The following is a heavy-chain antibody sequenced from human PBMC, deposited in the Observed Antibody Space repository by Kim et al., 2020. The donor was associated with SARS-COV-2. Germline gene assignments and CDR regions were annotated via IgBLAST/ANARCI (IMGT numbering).Heavy chain of an antibody. CDR1: GGTFSSYA. CDR3: ARVRGRRDYDILTGYIGGWFDP. CDR2: IIPIFGTA. Sequence: SVKVSCKASGGTFSSYAISWVRQAPGQGLEWMGGIIPIFGTANYAQKFQGRVTITADESTSTAYMELSSLRSEDTAVYYCARVRGRRDYDILTGYIGGWFDPWGQGTLVTVSS. J-gene: IGHJ5*02. V-gene: IGHV1-69*13. D-gene: IGHD3-9*01.